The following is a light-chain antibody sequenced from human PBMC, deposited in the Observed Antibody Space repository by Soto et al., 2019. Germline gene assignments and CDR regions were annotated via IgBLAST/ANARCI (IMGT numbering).Light chain of an antibody. CDR2: EVS. J-gene: IGLJ1*01. CDR3: SSFAGGTYHYS. V-gene: IGLV2-8*01. Sequence: QSALTQPPSASGSPGQSVTISCTGTSSDVGGYNYVSWYQQHPGKAPKLIIYEVSQRPSGVPHRFSGSKSGNTASLPVSGLQADDEADCYCSSFAGGTYHYSFGSGTQVAVL. CDR1: SSDVGGYNY.